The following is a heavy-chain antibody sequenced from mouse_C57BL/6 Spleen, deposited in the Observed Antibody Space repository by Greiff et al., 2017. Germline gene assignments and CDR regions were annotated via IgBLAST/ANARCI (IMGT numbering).Heavy chain of an antibody. CDR2: IYPSDGST. D-gene: IGHD2-12*01. Sequence: VMLVESDAELVKPGASVKISCKVSGYTFTDHTIHWMKQRPEQGLEWIGYIYPSDGSTKYNEKFKGKATLTADKSSSTAYMQLNSLTSEDSAVYFGARSVYDGRGYFDYWGQGTTLTVSS. CDR1: GYTFTDHT. J-gene: IGHJ2*01. CDR3: ARSVYDGRGYFDY. V-gene: IGHV1-78*01.